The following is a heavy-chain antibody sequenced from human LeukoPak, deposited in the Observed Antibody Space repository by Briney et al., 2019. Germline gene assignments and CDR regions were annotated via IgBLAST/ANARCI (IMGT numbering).Heavy chain of an antibody. D-gene: IGHD3/OR15-3a*01. V-gene: IGHV1-69*05. CDR3: AYGLALTGWFDP. J-gene: IGHJ5*02. CDR2: NIPLFGTT. CDR1: GGTFSSYA. Sequence: SVKVSCKASGGTFSSYAISWVRQAPGQGLEWMGRNIPLFGTTNYAQKFQGRVTITMDESTSTAYMELSSLRSEDTAVYYCAYGLALTGWFDPWGQGTLVTVSS.